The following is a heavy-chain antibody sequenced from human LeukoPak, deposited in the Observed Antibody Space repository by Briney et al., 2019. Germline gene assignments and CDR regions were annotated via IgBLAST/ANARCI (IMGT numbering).Heavy chain of an antibody. CDR2: ISGSGGTT. D-gene: IGHD2-21*01. J-gene: IGHJ4*02. CDR3: GKDLGVVPN. CDR1: GFTFSTYG. Sequence: GGSLRLSCAHSGFTFSTYGMSWVRQAPGKGLEWVSAISGSGGTTYYADSVKGRFTISRDNSKNTLYLQMNSLRAEDTAVYYCGKDLGVVPNWGQGTLVTVSS. V-gene: IGHV3-23*01.